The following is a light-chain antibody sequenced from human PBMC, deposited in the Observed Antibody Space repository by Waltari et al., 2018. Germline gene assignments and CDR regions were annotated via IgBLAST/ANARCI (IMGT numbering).Light chain of an antibody. CDR1: QSVSSNS. J-gene: IGKJ3*01. V-gene: IGKV3-20*01. CDR2: AAS. Sequence: EIVLTQSPGTLSLSLGERATLSCRASQSVSSNSLAWYQQKPGQAPRLLICAASSRATGIPDRFSGSGSGTDFTLTISRLEPEDFAVYYCQQYGSSPRTFGPGTKVDVK. CDR3: QQYGSSPRT.